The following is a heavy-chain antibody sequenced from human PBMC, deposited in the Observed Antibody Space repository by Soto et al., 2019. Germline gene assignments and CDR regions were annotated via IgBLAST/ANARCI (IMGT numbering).Heavy chain of an antibody. CDR2: ISAYNGNR. CDR3: ARDYFMYYDSSARISWFDP. V-gene: IGHV1-18*01. J-gene: IGHJ5*02. CDR1: GYTFNNYD. D-gene: IGHD3-22*01. Sequence: GASVKVSCKASGYTFNNYDISWVRQAPGQGLEWMGWISAYNGNRNYVQKFQGRITMTTDTSASTVYMELSSLRSEDTAVYYCARDYFMYYDSSARISWFDPWGQGTLVTVSS.